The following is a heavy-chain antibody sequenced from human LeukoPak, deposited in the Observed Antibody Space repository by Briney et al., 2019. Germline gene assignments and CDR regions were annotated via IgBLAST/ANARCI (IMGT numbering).Heavy chain of an antibody. CDR1: GDSMSSGRYY. J-gene: IGHJ6*03. D-gene: IGHD3-16*02. Sequence: SQTLSLTCTVSGDSMSSGRYYWSWIRQHPGKGLEWIGYIYYSGSTYYNPSLKSRVTISVDTSKNQFSLKLSSVTAADTAVYYCARGSAGYSYMDVWGKGTTVTVSS. V-gene: IGHV4-31*03. CDR2: IYYSGST. CDR3: ARGSAGYSYMDV.